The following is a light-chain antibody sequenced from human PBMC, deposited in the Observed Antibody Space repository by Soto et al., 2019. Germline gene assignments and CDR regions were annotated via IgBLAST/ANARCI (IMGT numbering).Light chain of an antibody. CDR1: SSDVGGYNY. J-gene: IGLJ1*01. CDR3: SSETCSSSMYV. V-gene: IGLV2-14*01. Sequence: QSVLTQPASVSGSPGQSSTISCTGTSSDVGGYNYVSWYQQHPGKAPKLMIYDVSNRPSGVSTRFSGSKSGNTASLTISGLQAEDVSDYYGSSETCSSSMYVFVTGTEVTVL. CDR2: DVS.